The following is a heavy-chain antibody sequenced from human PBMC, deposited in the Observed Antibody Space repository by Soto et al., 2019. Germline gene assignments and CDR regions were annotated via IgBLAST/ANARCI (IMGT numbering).Heavy chain of an antibody. CDR3: ARALYKWELETMVDY. V-gene: IGHV3-30-3*01. J-gene: IGHJ4*02. CDR1: GFTFGSYA. D-gene: IGHD1-26*01. CDR2: ISYDGSNK. Sequence: GGSLRLSCAASGFTFGSYAMHWVRQAPGKGLEWVAVISYDGSNKYYADSVKGRFTISRDNSKNTLYLQMNSLRAEDTAVYYCARALYKWELETMVDYWGQGTLVTVSS.